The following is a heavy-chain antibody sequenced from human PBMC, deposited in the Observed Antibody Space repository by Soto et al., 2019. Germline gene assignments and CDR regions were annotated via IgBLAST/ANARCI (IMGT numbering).Heavy chain of an antibody. CDR3: ARLRYAFDI. Sequence: SETLSLTCTVSGGSISSSSYYWGWIRQPPGKGLEWIGSIYYSGSTYYNPSLKSRVTISVDTSKNQFSLKLSSVTAADTAVYYCARLRYAFDIWGQGTMVTVSS. CDR1: GGSISSSSYY. D-gene: IGHD4-17*01. V-gene: IGHV4-39*01. CDR2: IYYSGST. J-gene: IGHJ3*02.